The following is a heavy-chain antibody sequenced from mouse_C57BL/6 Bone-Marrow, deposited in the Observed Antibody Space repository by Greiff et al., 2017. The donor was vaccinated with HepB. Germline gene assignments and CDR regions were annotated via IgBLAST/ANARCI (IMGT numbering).Heavy chain of an antibody. V-gene: IGHV5-17*01. Sequence: DVQLVESGGGLVKPGGSLKLSCAASGFTFSDYGLHWVRQAPEKGLEWVAYISSGSSTIYYADTVKGRFTISRDNAKNTLFLQMTSLRSEDTAMYYCARPRGSSFYFDYWGQGTTLTVSS. CDR3: ARPRGSSFYFDY. J-gene: IGHJ2*01. D-gene: IGHD1-1*01. CDR1: GFTFSDYG. CDR2: ISSGSSTI.